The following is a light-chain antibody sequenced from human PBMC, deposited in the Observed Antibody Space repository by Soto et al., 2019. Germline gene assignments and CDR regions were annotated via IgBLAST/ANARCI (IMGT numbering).Light chain of an antibody. J-gene: IGKJ1*01. CDR3: QEYNTWPWT. V-gene: IGKV3-15*01. Sequence: DTLMTQYPTTLSVSAGELATLSCRASQSVNSNLAWYQQKLGQAPRVLIYGASTRATGIPDRFSGSGSGTEFILTISSLQSEDFAVYYCQEYNTWPWTFGQGTKVDI. CDR1: QSVNSN. CDR2: GAS.